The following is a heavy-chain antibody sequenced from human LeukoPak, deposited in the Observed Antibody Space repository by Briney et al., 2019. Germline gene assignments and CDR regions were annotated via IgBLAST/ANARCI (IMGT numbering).Heavy chain of an antibody. V-gene: IGHV3-66*01. CDR3: ARGGATVTWGFFDY. Sequence: GGSLRLSCAASGFTFSSYAMSWVRQAPGKGLEWVSVIYSGGFTHFADFVKGRFTISRDNSKNTVYLEMNSLRVDDTAVYYCARGGATVTWGFFDYWGQGTLVTVSS. CDR1: GFTFSSYA. CDR2: IYSGGFT. D-gene: IGHD4-17*01. J-gene: IGHJ4*02.